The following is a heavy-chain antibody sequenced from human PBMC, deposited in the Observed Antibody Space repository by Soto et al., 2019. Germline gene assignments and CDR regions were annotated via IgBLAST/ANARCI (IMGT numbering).Heavy chain of an antibody. CDR2: ISAYNANT. D-gene: IGHD3-22*01. Sequence: QVQLVQSGAEVKKPGASVQVSCKASGYTFTSYGISWVRQAPGQGLEWLGWISAYNANTHYAQKVQDRGTMTTDTSTNTAYMELRSLRSDDTAVYYCARGHTSGYGDWFDPWGQGTLVTVSS. V-gene: IGHV1-18*04. J-gene: IGHJ5*02. CDR3: ARGHTSGYGDWFDP. CDR1: GYTFTSYG.